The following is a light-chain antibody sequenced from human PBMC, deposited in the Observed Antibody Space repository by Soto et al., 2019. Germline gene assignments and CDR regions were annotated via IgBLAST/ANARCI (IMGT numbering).Light chain of an antibody. CDR3: QQANSFPIT. Sequence: AIRMTQSPSSLSSSTGDTVTITCRASRGISSYLAWYQQNPGKAPRLLIYEATNLQSGVPPRFSGSGSGTDFTLTISSLQPEDFATYFCQQANSFPITFGQGTRLEI. CDR1: RGISSY. J-gene: IGKJ5*01. V-gene: IGKV1-8*01. CDR2: EAT.